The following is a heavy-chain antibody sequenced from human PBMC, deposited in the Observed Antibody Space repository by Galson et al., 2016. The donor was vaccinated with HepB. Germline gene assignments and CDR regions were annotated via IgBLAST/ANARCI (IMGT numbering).Heavy chain of an antibody. CDR3: ARDLVYPGDYGKYYYYGMDV. CDR1: GFSFSRYA. J-gene: IGHJ6*02. CDR2: ISNTGGRT. Sequence: SLRLSCAASGFSFSRYAMSWVRQAPGKGLEWVSIISNTGGRTYYADSVKGRFTISRDNSKNTLHLQMNSLRAEDTAVYYCARDLVYPGDYGKYYYYGMDVWDQGTTVTVSS. D-gene: IGHD4-17*01. V-gene: IGHV3-23*01.